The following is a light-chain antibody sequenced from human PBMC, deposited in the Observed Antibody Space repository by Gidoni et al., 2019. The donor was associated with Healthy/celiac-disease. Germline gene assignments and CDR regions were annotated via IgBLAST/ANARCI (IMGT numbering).Light chain of an antibody. Sequence: EIVMTQSPATLSVSPGERATLSCRASQSVSSNLAWYQQKPGQAPRLLIYGASTRATGIPARFSGSGSGTEFTLTISSLQSEHFAVYYCQQYNNWLTWTFGQGTKVEIK. CDR3: QQYNNWLTWT. J-gene: IGKJ1*01. CDR1: QSVSSN. CDR2: GAS. V-gene: IGKV3-15*01.